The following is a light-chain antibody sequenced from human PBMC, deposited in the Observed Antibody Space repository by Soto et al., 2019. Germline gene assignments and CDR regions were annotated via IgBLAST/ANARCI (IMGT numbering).Light chain of an antibody. J-gene: IGKJ1*01. Sequence: EILMTQSPATLSVSPGERATRSCRASQSVSSNLAWYQQKPGQAPRLLIYAVSSRPAGIPARFSGSGSGTEFTLTISSLQSEDFAVYYCQQYNDWWTFGQGTTGDIK. CDR1: QSVSSN. CDR2: AVS. CDR3: QQYNDWWT. V-gene: IGKV3-15*01.